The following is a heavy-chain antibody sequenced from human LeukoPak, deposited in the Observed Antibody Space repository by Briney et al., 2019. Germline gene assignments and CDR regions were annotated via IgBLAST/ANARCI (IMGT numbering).Heavy chain of an antibody. J-gene: IGHJ4*02. CDR3: ARSRVGGEDY. CDR2: IYYSGST. V-gene: IGHV4-31*03. CDR1: GGSISSGGYY. Sequence: SETLSLTCTVSGGSISSGGYYWSWIRQHPGKGLEWIGYIYYSGSTYYNPSLKSRVTISVDMSKNQFSLKLSSVTAADTAVYYCARSRVGGEDYWGQGTLVTVSS. D-gene: IGHD1-26*01.